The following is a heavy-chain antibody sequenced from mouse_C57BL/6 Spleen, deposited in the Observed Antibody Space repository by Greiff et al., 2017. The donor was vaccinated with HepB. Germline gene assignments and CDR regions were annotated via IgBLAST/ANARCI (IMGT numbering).Heavy chain of an antibody. V-gene: IGHV5-9-1*02. J-gene: IGHJ3*01. D-gene: IGHD2-2*01. Sequence: EVKVVESGEGLVKPGGSLKLSCAASGFTFSSYAMSWVRQTPEKRLEWVAYISSGGDYIYYADTVKGRFTISRDNARNTLYLQMSSLKSEDTAMYYCTRDQGYGYDGGLAYWGQGTLVTVSA. CDR2: ISSGGDYI. CDR1: GFTFSSYA. CDR3: TRDQGYGYDGGLAY.